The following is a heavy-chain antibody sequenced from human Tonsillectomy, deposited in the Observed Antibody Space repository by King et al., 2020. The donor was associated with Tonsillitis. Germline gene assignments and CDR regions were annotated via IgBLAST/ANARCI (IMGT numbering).Heavy chain of an antibody. J-gene: IGHJ6*03. CDR2: ISGSGRST. CDR3: SSGGGYYYYYYMDV. D-gene: IGHD6-25*01. CDR1: GFTFSSYA. Sequence: VQLVESGGGLVQPGGSLRLSCAASGFTFSSYAMSWVRQAPGKGLEWVSAISGSGRSTLYADSVKCRFTVSRDTSKNTLYLQMNSLRVEDTAVYFCSSGGGYYYYYYMDVWGKETMVTVSS. V-gene: IGHV3-23*04.